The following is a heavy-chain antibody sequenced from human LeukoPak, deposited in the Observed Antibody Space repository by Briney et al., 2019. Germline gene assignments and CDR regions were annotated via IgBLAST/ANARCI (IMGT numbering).Heavy chain of an antibody. J-gene: IGHJ6*01. CDR3: ARIQPWYSSRWWVMDV. CDR1: GFSLTTSAMC. D-gene: IGHD6-13*01. V-gene: IGHV2-70*11. CDR2: IDRHDDK. Sequence: RRSGPTLVNPTQTFTLTCTFSGFSLTTSAMCVSWIRHPPGKALERLARIDRHDDKYYSTSLKTRLTISKDTSKNQVVLTMTNMDPVDTATYYCARIQPWYSSRWWVMDVWGQGTTVTVSS.